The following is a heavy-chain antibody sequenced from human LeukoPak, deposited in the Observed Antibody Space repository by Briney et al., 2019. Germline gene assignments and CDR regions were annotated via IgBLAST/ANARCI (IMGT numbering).Heavy chain of an antibody. D-gene: IGHD3-3*01. CDR3: ARGRDFWSGYYWGYYFDY. CDR2: IWYDGSNK. CDR1: GFTFSSYG. Sequence: GGSLRPSCAASGFTFSSYGMHWVRQAPGKGLEWVAVIWYDGSNKYYADSVKGRFTISRDNSKNTLYLQMNSLRAEDTAVYYCARGRDFWSGYYWGYYFDYWGQGTLVTVSS. V-gene: IGHV3-33*01. J-gene: IGHJ4*02.